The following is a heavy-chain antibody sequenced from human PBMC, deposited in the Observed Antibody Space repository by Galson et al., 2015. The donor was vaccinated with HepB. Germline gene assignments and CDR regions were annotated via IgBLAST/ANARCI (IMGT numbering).Heavy chain of an antibody. CDR1: GFTFRSYA. CDR3: ARDYGGSLIDY. V-gene: IGHV3-64*01. J-gene: IGHJ4*02. Sequence: SLRLSCAASGFTFRSYAMLWVRQAPGKGLEYVSAISSNGGSTYYANSVKGRFTISRDNSKNTLYLQMGSLRAEDMAVYYCARDYGGSLIDYWGQGTLVTVSS. CDR2: ISSNGGST. D-gene: IGHD4-23*01.